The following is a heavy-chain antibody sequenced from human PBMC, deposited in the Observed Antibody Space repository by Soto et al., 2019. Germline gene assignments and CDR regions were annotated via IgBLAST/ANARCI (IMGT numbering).Heavy chain of an antibody. CDR1: GYTFTVDY. J-gene: IGHJ6*02. D-gene: IGHD2-15*01. Sequence: ASVKVSCKASGYTFTVDYMHWVRHAPGQGLEWMGWINPNSGGTNYAQKFQGRVTMTRDTSISTAYMELSRLRSDDTAVSYCAREYLGYCSGGSCSPYGMDVWGQGTTVTVSS. CDR2: INPNSGGT. V-gene: IGHV1-2*02. CDR3: AREYLGYCSGGSCSPYGMDV.